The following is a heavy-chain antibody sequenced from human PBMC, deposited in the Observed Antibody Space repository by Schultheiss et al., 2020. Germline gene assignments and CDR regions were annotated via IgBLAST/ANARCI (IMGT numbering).Heavy chain of an antibody. D-gene: IGHD3-10*01. CDR1: GFTFNSYS. Sequence: GESLKISCAASGFTFNSYSTNWVRQAPGKGLEWVSYITSSSSTIYYADSVKGRFTISRDNSKNTLYLQMSSLRAEDTAVYYCVKGGRGDTMVRGVNYYYMDVWGKGTTVTVSS. CDR3: VKGGRGDTMVRGVNYYYMDV. V-gene: IGHV3-48*01. CDR2: ITSSSSTI. J-gene: IGHJ6*03.